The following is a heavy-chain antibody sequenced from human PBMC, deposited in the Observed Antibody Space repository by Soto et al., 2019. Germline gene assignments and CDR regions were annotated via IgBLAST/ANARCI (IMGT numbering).Heavy chain of an antibody. CDR1: GGSISSGGYY. J-gene: IGHJ4*02. Sequence: QVQLQESGPGLVKPSQTLSLTCTVSGGSISSGGYYWSWIRQHPGKGLEWIRYIYYSGSTYYNPSLKSRVTRSVDTSKNQFSLKLSSVTATDAAVYCCARGVTMVRGVIQTSYFDYWGQGTLVTVSS. CDR2: IYYSGST. CDR3: ARGVTMVRGVIQTSYFDY. D-gene: IGHD3-10*01. V-gene: IGHV4-31*03.